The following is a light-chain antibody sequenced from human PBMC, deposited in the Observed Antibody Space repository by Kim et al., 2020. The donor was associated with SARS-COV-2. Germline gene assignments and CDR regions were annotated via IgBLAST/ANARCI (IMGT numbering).Light chain of an antibody. Sequence: GQSSTVSCTGTSGDVGGYNYVSWYQQHPGKAPKLMIYDVSNRPSGVSNRFSGSKSGNTASLTISGLQAEDEADYYCSSYTSSSTVVFGGGTQLTVL. V-gene: IGLV2-14*03. CDR1: SGDVGGYNY. CDR3: SSYTSSSTVV. J-gene: IGLJ2*01. CDR2: DVS.